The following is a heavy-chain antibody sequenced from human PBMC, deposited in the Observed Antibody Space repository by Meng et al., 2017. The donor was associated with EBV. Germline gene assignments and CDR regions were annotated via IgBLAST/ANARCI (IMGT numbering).Heavy chain of an antibody. CDR2: ISATSVDT. CDR3: NSGSHSPLDS. Sequence: EGELLEFGGGLVQPGGSLRLSCAASGFSFSNYAMGWARQAPGKGLEWVSGISATSVDTYYADSVKGRFAISRDNSKNTVTLNMNILRAEDTAIYYCNSGSHSPLDSWGQGTLVTVSS. CDR1: GFSFSNYA. V-gene: IGHV3-23*01. J-gene: IGHJ4*02. D-gene: IGHD1-26*01.